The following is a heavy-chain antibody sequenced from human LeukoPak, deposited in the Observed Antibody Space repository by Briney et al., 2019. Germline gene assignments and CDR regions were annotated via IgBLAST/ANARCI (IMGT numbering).Heavy chain of an antibody. CDR3: ARGPIQLWIHNAMDV. V-gene: IGHV3-49*04. CDR1: GFIFGDHA. D-gene: IGHD5-24*01. J-gene: IGHJ6*02. Sequence: GGSLRLSCIGSGFIFGDHAMSWVRQAPGKGLEWVGFIRSKAYRATTEYAASVKGRFTISRDDSVSIAYLQMNSLRTEDTAVYYCARGPIQLWIHNAMDVWGQGTTVTVSS. CDR2: IRSKAYRATT.